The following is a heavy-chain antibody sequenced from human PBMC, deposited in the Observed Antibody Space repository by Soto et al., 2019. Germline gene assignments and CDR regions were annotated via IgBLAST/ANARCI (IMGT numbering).Heavy chain of an antibody. V-gene: IGHV1-2*06. D-gene: IGHD4-17*01. CDR1: GYSLTDYH. Sequence: ASVKVSCKASGYSLTDYHIHWVRQAPGQGLEWMGRINPNSGGTNYAQKFQGRVTMTRDTSISTASMELSRLISDDTAVYYCARESEFRDYRLLYVYGIDVCGQ. CDR3: ARESEFRDYRLLYVYGIDV. CDR2: INPNSGGT. J-gene: IGHJ6*02.